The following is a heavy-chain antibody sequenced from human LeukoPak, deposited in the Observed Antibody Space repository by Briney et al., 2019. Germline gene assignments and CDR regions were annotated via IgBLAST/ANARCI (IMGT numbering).Heavy chain of an antibody. CDR2: IYYSGST. CDR1: GGSISSSSYY. J-gene: IGHJ4*02. Sequence: SETLSLTCTVSGGSISSSSYYWGWIRQPPGKGLEWIGSIYYSGSTYYNPSLKSRVTISVDTSKNQFSLKLSSVTAADTAVYYCATVNDYGDYEDYWGQGTLVTVSS. CDR3: ATVNDYGDYEDY. D-gene: IGHD4-17*01. V-gene: IGHV4-39*01.